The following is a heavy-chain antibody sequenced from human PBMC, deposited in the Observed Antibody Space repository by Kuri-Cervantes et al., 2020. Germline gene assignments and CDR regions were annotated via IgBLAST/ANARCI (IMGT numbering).Heavy chain of an antibody. D-gene: IGHD6-13*01. V-gene: IGHV4-39*01. CDR3: ARHCTKHSSSWRMALEYFQH. CDR1: GCSISSSRYY. Sequence: GSLRLSCAVSGCSISSSRYYWGWIRQPPGKGLEWIGSIYYSGSTYYNPSLKSRATMSVDTSKNQFSLMLSSVTAADTAVYYCARHCTKHSSSWRMALEYFQHWGQGTLVTVSS. CDR2: IYYSGST. J-gene: IGHJ1*01.